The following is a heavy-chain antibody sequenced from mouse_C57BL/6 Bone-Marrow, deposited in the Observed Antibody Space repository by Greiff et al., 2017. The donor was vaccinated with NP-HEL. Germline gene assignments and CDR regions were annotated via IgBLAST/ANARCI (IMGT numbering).Heavy chain of an antibody. J-gene: IGHJ3*01. CDR3: GAYFIYYGNYGFAY. CDR1: GYTFTSYG. CDR2: IYPRSGNT. D-gene: IGHD2-1*01. Sequence: VQRVESGAELARPGASVKLSCKASGYTFTSYGISWVKQRTGQGLEWIGEIYPRSGNTYYNEKFKGKATLTADKSSSTAYMELRSLTSEDSAVYFCGAYFIYYGNYGFAYWGQGTLVTVSA. V-gene: IGHV1-81*01.